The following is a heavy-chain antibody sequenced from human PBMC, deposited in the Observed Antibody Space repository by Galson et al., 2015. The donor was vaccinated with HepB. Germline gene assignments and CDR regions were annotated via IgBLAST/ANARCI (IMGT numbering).Heavy chain of an antibody. CDR1: GGTFSGYT. Sequence: SVKVSCKASGGTFSGYTISWVRQAPGQGLEWMGRIIPILGIANYAQKFQGRVTITADKSTSTAYMELSSLRSEDTAVYYCARILSTYYYDSSGYGAAFDIWGQGTMVTVSS. J-gene: IGHJ3*02. CDR3: ARILSTYYYDSSGYGAAFDI. V-gene: IGHV1-69*02. CDR2: IIPILGIA. D-gene: IGHD3-22*01.